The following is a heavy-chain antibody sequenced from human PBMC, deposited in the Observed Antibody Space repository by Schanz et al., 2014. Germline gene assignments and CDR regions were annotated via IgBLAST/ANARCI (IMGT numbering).Heavy chain of an antibody. J-gene: IGHJ4*02. CDR3: VREFACKDQSDY. Sequence: MQLLESGGGLAQPGGSLRLSCAASGFKFTDYAMTWVRQAPGKGLEWVGFISFDGRNTGYAHSVKGRFTISRDNSEKTVNLQMKRLRAEDTAVYYCVREFACKDQSDYWGQGTLVTVAS. V-gene: IGHV3-30*03. D-gene: IGHD2-2*01. CDR2: ISFDGRNT. CDR1: GFKFTDYA.